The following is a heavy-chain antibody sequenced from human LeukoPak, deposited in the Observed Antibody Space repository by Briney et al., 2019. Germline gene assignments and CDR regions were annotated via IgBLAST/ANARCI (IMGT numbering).Heavy chain of an antibody. CDR1: GGSISSSSYY. Sequence: SETLSLTCTVSGGSISSSSYYWGWIRQPPGKGLEWIGSIYYSGSTYYNPSLKSRVTISVDTSKNQFSLKLSSVTAADTAVYYCARHDYSNYVVDRGQGTLVTVSS. CDR3: ARHDYSNYVVD. CDR2: IYYSGST. V-gene: IGHV4-39*01. J-gene: IGHJ4*02. D-gene: IGHD4-11*01.